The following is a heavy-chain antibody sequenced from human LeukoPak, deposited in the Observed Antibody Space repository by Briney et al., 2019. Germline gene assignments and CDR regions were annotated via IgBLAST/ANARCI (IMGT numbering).Heavy chain of an antibody. J-gene: IGHJ4*02. CDR2: INHSGST. V-gene: IGHV4-34*01. CDR1: GGSFSGYY. D-gene: IGHD3-3*01. CDR3: ARGGRDYDFWSGYYGAKILFDY. Sequence: SETLSLTCAVYGGSFSGYYWSWIRQPPGKGLEWIGEINHSGSTNYNPSLKSRVTISVDTSKNQFSLKLSSVTAADTAVYYCARGGRDYDFWSGYYGAKILFDYWGQGTLVTVSS.